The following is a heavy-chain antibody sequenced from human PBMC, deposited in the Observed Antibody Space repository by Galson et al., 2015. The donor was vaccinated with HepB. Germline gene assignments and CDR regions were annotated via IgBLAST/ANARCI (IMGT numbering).Heavy chain of an antibody. Sequence: SLRLSCAASGFTFSSYAMHWVRQAPGKGLEWVAVISYDGSNKYYADSVKGRFTISRDNSKNTLYLQMNSLRAEDTAVYYCARDSKGSLYGDYVNYYYYGMDVWGQGTTVTVSS. J-gene: IGHJ6*02. V-gene: IGHV3-30*04. CDR1: GFTFSSYA. D-gene: IGHD4-17*01. CDR3: ARDSKGSLYGDYVNYYYYGMDV. CDR2: ISYDGSNK.